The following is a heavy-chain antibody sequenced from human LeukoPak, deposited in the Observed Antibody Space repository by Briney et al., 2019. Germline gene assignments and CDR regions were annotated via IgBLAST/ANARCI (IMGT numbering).Heavy chain of an antibody. V-gene: IGHV3-7*01. CDR2: IKQDGNGR. CDR3: ARARSSCCDFDY. Sequence: PGGSLRLSCAASGFTFSSSWMSWVRQAPGKGLEWVANIKQDGNGRYFVDSVKGRFTISRDNAKNSLFLQMNSLRAEDTAVYYCARARSSCCDFDYWGQGTLVTVSS. J-gene: IGHJ4*02. CDR1: GFTFSSSW. D-gene: IGHD2-15*01.